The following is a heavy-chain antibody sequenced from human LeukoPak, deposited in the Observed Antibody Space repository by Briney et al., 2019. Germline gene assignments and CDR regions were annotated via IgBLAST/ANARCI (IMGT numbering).Heavy chain of an antibody. CDR3: ARGLTVRGVITHNWFDP. CDR1: GYTFTSYD. Sequence: ASVKVSCKASGYTFTSYDINWVRQATGQGLEWIGWMNPNSGNTGYAQKFQGRVTMTRNTSISTAYMELSSLRSEDTAVYSCARGLTVRGVITHNWFDPWGQGTLVTVSS. D-gene: IGHD3-10*01. CDR2: MNPNSGNT. J-gene: IGHJ5*02. V-gene: IGHV1-8*01.